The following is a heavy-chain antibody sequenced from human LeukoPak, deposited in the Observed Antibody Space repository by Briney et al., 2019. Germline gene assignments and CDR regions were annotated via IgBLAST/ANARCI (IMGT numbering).Heavy chain of an antibody. CDR2: IGSSGGGI. J-gene: IGHJ4*02. Sequence: GGSLRLSCAASGFTFSTYTMYWVRHPPGKRLEWVSIIGSSGGGIHYADSVKGRFTISRDNSKNALYLQMNSPRVEDTAVYYCAIDPNWGTHSWGQGVLVTVSS. V-gene: IGHV3-23*01. CDR1: GFTFSTYT. CDR3: AIDPNWGTHS. D-gene: IGHD7-27*01.